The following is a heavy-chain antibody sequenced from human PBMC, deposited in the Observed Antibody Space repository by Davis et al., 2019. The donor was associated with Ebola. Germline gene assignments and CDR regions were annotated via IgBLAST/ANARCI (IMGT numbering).Heavy chain of an antibody. CDR2: ISGSYNYI. J-gene: IGHJ6*03. V-gene: IGHV3-21*01. Sequence: PGGSLRLSCAASGFTFRTYSMNWVRQAPGKGLEWVSSISGSYNYIYYADSVKGRFTISKDNAKNSLYLQMNDLRAEDTAVYYCARDQGYCSDTSCLLYDYYYMDVWGKGTTVTVSS. D-gene: IGHD2-2*01. CDR3: ARDQGYCSDTSCLLYDYYYMDV. CDR1: GFTFRTYS.